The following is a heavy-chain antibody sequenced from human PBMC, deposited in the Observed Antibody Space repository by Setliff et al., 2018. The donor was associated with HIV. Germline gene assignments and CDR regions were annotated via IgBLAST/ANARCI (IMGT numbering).Heavy chain of an antibody. V-gene: IGHV4-59*08. J-gene: IGHJ4*02. D-gene: IGHD6-13*01. Sequence: SETLSLTCTVSGGSISSYYWSWIRQPPGKGLEWIGYIYYSGSTNYNPSLKSRVTISVDTSKNQFSLRLSSVTAADTAMYYCARNVGISIGGTRGDFDCWGQGTLVTVSS. CDR2: IYYSGST. CDR1: GGSISSYY. CDR3: ARNVGISIGGTRGDFDC.